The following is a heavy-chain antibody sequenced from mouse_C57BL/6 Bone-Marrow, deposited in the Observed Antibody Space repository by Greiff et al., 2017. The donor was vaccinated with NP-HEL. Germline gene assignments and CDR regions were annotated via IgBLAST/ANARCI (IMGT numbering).Heavy chain of an antibody. Sequence: DVKLVESGGDLVKPGGSLKLSCAASGFTFSSYGMSWVRQTPDKRLEWVATISSGGSYTYYPDSVKGRFTISRDNAKNTLYLQMSSLKSEDTAVYYCARRGEWFAYWGQGTLVTVSA. V-gene: IGHV5-6*02. CDR1: GFTFSSYG. CDR3: ARRGEWFAY. J-gene: IGHJ3*01. CDR2: ISSGGSYT.